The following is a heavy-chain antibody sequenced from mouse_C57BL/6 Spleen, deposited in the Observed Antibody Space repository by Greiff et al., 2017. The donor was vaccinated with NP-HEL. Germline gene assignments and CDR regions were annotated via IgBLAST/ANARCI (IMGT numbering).Heavy chain of an antibody. D-gene: IGHD1-1*01. CDR2: IWSGGST. CDR3: ARNNYGSRGYAMDY. J-gene: IGHJ4*01. CDR1: GFSLTSYG. V-gene: IGHV2-2*01. Sequence: QVQLKESGPGLVQPSQSLSITCTVSGFSLTSYGVHWVRQSPGKGLEWLGVIWSGGSTDYNAAFISRLSISKDNSKSQVFFKMNSLQADDTAIYYCARNNYGSRGYAMDYWGQGTSVTVSS.